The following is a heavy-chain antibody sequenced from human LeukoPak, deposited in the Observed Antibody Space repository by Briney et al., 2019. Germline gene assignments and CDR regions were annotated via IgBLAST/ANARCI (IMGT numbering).Heavy chain of an antibody. J-gene: IGHJ4*02. V-gene: IGHV4-30-2*01. Sequence: SETLFLTCAVSGGSISSGGYSWSWIRQPPGKGLEWIGYIYHSGSTYYNPSLKSRVTISVDRSKNQFSLKLSSVTAADTAVYYCASYSGYDYFSIDYWGQGTLVTVSS. CDR3: ASYSGYDYFSIDY. CDR1: GGSISSGGYS. D-gene: IGHD5-12*01. CDR2: IYHSGST.